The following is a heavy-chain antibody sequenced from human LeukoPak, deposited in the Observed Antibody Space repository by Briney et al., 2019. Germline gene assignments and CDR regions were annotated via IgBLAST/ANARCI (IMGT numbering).Heavy chain of an antibody. V-gene: IGHV4-34*01. CDR2: INHSGSP. J-gene: IGHJ3*02. Sequence: SETRSLTCAVYGGFFSGYYWSWLRQPPGKGREWLGEINHSGSPNYHPSLKSRVTISVDTSQDQVSLKLSPVTAAETAVYYCARLRLKYYDFWSGYSQGDFDIWGQGTMVTVSS. CDR3: ARLRLKYYDFWSGYSQGDFDI. D-gene: IGHD3-3*01. CDR1: GGFFSGYY.